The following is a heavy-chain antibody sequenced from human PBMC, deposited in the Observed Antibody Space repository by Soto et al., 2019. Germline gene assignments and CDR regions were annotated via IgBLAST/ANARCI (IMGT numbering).Heavy chain of an antibody. CDR3: ARASWVVVATGKEDRGAFDI. CDR1: GFTFSSYW. CDR2: INSDGSST. V-gene: IGHV3-74*01. D-gene: IGHD1-1*01. J-gene: IGHJ3*02. Sequence: EVQLVESGGGLVQPGGSLRLSCAASGFTFSSYWMHWVRQAPGKGLVWVSRINSDGSSTSYADSVKGRFTISRDNAKNTLYLQMNSLRAEDTAVYYCARASWVVVATGKEDRGAFDIWGQGTMVTVSS.